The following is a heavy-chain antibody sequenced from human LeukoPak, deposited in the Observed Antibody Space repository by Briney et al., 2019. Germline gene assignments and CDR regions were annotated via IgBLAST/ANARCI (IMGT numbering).Heavy chain of an antibody. D-gene: IGHD6-19*01. CDR2: IYYSGST. V-gene: IGHV4-59*01. CDR3: ARGKQWLEYYFDY. J-gene: IGHJ4*02. Sequence: SETLSLTCTVSGGSISSYYWSSIRQPPGKGLEWIGYIYYSGSTNYNPSLKSRVTISVDTSKNQFSLKLSSVTAADTAVYYCARGKQWLEYYFDYWGQGTLVTVSS. CDR1: GGSISSYY.